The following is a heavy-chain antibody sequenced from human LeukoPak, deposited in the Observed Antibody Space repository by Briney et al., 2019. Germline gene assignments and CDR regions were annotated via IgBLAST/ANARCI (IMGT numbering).Heavy chain of an antibody. CDR2: INAGNGNT. Sequence: ASVKVSCKASGYTFTSYAMHWVRQAPGQRLEWMGWINAGNGNTRYSQKFQGRVTFTRDTSASTAYMELSSLRSEDTAVYYCARVAPPTYYYDSSGSFFYFDYWGQGTLVTVSS. CDR1: GYTFTSYA. CDR3: ARVAPPTYYYDSSGSFFYFDY. D-gene: IGHD3-22*01. V-gene: IGHV1-3*01. J-gene: IGHJ4*02.